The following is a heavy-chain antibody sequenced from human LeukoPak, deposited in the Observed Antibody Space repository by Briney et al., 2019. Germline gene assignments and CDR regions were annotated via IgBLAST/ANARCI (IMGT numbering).Heavy chain of an antibody. V-gene: IGHV1-24*01. CDR3: ARGPELGPLGY. D-gene: IGHD3-10*01. Sequence: ASVKVSCKVSGYTLTELSMHWVRQAPGKGLEWMGGFDPEDGETIYAQKFQGRVTITADESTSTAYMELSSLRSEDTAVYYCARGPELGPLGYWGQGTLVTVSS. CDR2: FDPEDGET. J-gene: IGHJ4*02. CDR1: GYTLTELS.